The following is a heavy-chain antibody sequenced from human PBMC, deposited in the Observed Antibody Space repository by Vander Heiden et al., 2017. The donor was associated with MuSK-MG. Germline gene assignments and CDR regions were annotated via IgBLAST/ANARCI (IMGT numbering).Heavy chain of an antibody. CDR1: GFTFTSHG. CDR2: SSYDGNYR. V-gene: IGHV3-30*04. CDR3: ARDLGVAFDY. J-gene: IGHJ4*02. Sequence: QVQLVESGGGVVQPGGSLRLSCTPSGFTFTSHGIHWVRQAPGKGLGWVAISSYDGNYRKYADSVKGRFTISRDNSKNTVYLQMNSLSIEDTAIYYCARDLGVAFDYWGQGTLVTVSS. D-gene: IGHD3-3*01.